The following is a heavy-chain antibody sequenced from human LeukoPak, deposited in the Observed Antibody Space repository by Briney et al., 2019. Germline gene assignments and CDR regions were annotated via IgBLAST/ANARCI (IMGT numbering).Heavy chain of an antibody. J-gene: IGHJ6*03. Sequence: GGSLILSCAAAGFTFSSYSMNWVRQAPGKVLEWVSSISSSSSYIYYADSVKGRFTISRDNANNSLYLQMNSLRAEDKAVYYCARGSSGYYYFAYYYYYMDVWGKGTTVTVSS. D-gene: IGHD3-22*01. V-gene: IGHV3-21*01. CDR2: ISSSSSYI. CDR3: ARGSSGYYYFAYYYYYMDV. CDR1: GFTFSSYS.